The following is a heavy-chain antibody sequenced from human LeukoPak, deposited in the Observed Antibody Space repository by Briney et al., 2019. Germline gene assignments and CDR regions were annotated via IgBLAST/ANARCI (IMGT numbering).Heavy chain of an antibody. Sequence: GGSLRLSCAASGFTFSSYAMSWVRQAPGQGLEWVSAISGSGGSTYYADSVKGRFTISRDNSKNTVYLQMNSLRAEDTAVYYCAKDPHYYGSGNYYNGPPWFDYWGQGTLVIVSS. D-gene: IGHD3-10*01. CDR2: ISGSGGST. V-gene: IGHV3-23*01. CDR3: AKDPHYYGSGNYYNGPPWFDY. CDR1: GFTFSSYA. J-gene: IGHJ4*02.